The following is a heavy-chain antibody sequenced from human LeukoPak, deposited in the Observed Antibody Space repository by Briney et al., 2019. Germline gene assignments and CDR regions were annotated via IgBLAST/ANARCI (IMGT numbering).Heavy chain of an antibody. J-gene: IGHJ4*02. CDR3: ARKSGSGNFPLDY. D-gene: IGHD3-10*01. V-gene: IGHV3-64*01. CDR1: GFTFSSYA. CDR2: ISSNGGST. Sequence: PGGSLRLSCAASGFTFSSYAMHWVRQAPGKGLEYVSAISSNGGSTYYANSVKGRFTISRDNSKNTVFLQMSSLRAEDTALYYCARKSGSGNFPLDYWGQGTLVTVSS.